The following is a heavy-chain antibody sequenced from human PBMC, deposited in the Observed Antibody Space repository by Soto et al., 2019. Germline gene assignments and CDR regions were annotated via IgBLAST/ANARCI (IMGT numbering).Heavy chain of an antibody. J-gene: IGHJ4*02. CDR3: ARRGESSFFDYGCGYYFDY. CDR2: IYYSGST. D-gene: IGHD4-17*01. CDR1: GGSISSYY. Sequence: QVQLQESGPGLVKPSETLSLTCTVSGGSISSYYWSWIRQPPGKGLEWIGYIYYSGSTNYNPSLKSRVTLSVAPSKNQFSLKLSSVPAADTAVYYCARRGESSFFDYGCGYYFDYWGQGTLVTVSS. V-gene: IGHV4-59*08.